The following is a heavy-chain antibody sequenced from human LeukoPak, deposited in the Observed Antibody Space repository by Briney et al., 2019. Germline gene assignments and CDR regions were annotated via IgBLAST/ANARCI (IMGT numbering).Heavy chain of an antibody. J-gene: IGHJ4*02. Sequence: SETLSLTCAVYGGSFSGYYWSWIRQPPGKGLEWIGEINHSGSTNYNPSLKSRVTISVDTSKNQFSLKLSSVTAADTAVYYCARVEYSSSPALDYWGQGTLVTVSS. CDR2: INHSGST. CDR3: ARVEYSSSPALDY. D-gene: IGHD6-6*01. CDR1: GGSFSGYY. V-gene: IGHV4-34*01.